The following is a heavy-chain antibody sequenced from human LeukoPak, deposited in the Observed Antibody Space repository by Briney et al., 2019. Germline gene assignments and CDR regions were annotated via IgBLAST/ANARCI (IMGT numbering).Heavy chain of an antibody. V-gene: IGHV4-38-2*02. CDR1: GDSISSNYF. CDR2: VYHSGIT. Sequence: AETLSLTCTVSGDSISSNYFWGLLRQPPGKGLGWIGSVYHSGITYYNPSLKSRVTISLDTSRNQFSLKLNFVTAADTAVYYCAKSNSYGLIDIWGQGTMVTVSS. J-gene: IGHJ3*02. CDR3: AKSNSYGLIDI. D-gene: IGHD3-16*02.